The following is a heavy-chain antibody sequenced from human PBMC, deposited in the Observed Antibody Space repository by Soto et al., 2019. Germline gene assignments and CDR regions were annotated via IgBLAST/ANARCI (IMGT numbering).Heavy chain of an antibody. J-gene: IGHJ4*02. V-gene: IGHV3-30*18. Sequence: GGTLRLSCAASGFTFSSYGMHWVRQAPGKGLEWVAVISYDGSNKYYADSVKGRFTISRDNSKNTLYLQMNSLRAEDTAVYYCVKDLSMIVSQDFFDYWAQGTLVPVSS. CDR3: VKDLSMIVSQDFFDY. CDR2: ISYDGSNK. D-gene: IGHD3-22*01. CDR1: GFTFSSYG.